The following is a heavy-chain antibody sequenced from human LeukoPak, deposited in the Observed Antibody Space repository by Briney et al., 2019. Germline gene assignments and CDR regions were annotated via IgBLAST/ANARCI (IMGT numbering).Heavy chain of an antibody. CDR3: ARLRRDGYNSIDY. D-gene: IGHD5-24*01. CDR1: GGSFSGYY. CDR2: ISHSGST. V-gene: IGHV4-34*01. Sequence: SETLSLTCAVYGGSFSGYYWSWIRQPPGKGLEWIGEISHSGSTNYNPSLKSRVTISVDTSKNQFSLKLSSVTAADTAVYYCARLRRDGYNSIDYWGQGTLVTVSS. J-gene: IGHJ4*02.